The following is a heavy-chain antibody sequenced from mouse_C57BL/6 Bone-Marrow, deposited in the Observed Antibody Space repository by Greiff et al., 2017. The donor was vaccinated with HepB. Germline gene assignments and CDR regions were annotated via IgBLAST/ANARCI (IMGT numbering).Heavy chain of an antibody. CDR1: GYSITSGYY. V-gene: IGHV3-6*01. D-gene: IGHD1-1*01. CDR2: ISYDGIN. J-gene: IGHJ4*01. Sequence: EVKLVESGPGLVKPSQSLSLTCSVTGYSITSGYYWNWIRQFPGNKLEWMGYISYDGINNYNPSLKNRISINRDTSKNQFFLKLNSLTTEDTATYYCARGYYGSSSYAMDYWGQGTSVTVSS. CDR3: ARGYYGSSSYAMDY.